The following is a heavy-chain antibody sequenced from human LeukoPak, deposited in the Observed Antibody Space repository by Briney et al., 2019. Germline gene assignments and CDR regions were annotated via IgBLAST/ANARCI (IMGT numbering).Heavy chain of an antibody. CDR2: MSPNSGDT. Sequence: ASVKVSCKASGYTFTSYDFNWVRQATGQRPEWMGWMSPNSGDTGYAQKFQDRVTMIRNTSISTAYMELSSLRSDDTAVYYCARGPPNWGYDYWGPGTLVTVSS. V-gene: IGHV1-8*01. J-gene: IGHJ4*02. CDR3: ARGPPNWGYDY. D-gene: IGHD7-27*01. CDR1: GYTFTSYD.